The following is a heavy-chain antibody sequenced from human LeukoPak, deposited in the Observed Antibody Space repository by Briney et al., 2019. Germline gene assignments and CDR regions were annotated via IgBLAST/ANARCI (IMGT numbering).Heavy chain of an antibody. CDR3: AKRPHSGLYYFDD. V-gene: IGHV3-23*01. Sequence: GGSLRLSCAASGFTFSSYAMSWVRQAPGKGLEWVSAISGSGGSTYYADSVKGPLTISRDNSKNTLYLQINSLRAEDTAVYYCAKRPHSGLYYFDDWGQGTLVTVSS. CDR2: ISGSGGST. J-gene: IGHJ4*02. D-gene: IGHD3-22*01. CDR1: GFTFSSYA.